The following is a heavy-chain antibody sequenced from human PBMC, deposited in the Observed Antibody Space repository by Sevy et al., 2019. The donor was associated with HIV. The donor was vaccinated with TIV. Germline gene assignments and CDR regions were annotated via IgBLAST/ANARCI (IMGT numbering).Heavy chain of an antibody. V-gene: IGHV1-69*13. D-gene: IGHD6-19*01. CDR1: GGTFRTYG. Sequence: SVPVSCKASGGTFRTYGLRWVRPAPAQEPAWMGGIIPILGTVHYAQKFQGRVTNTADEATKTAYMELSSLRSEDTAVYDCARGGGKGWYYFDYWGQETLVTVSS. J-gene: IGHJ4*02. CDR2: IIPILGTV. CDR3: ARGGGKGWYYFDY.